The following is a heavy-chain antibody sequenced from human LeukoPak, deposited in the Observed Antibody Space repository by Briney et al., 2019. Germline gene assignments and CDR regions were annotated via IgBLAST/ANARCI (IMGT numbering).Heavy chain of an antibody. D-gene: IGHD5-18*01. J-gene: IGHJ4*02. CDR2: MNPNSGNT. Sequence: ASVKVSCKASGYTFTSYDINWVRQATGQGLEWMGWMNPNSGNTGYAQKFQGRVTMTRNTSISTAYMELSSLRSEDTAVYYCARIKRGYSYGNFDYWGQGILVTVSS. CDR3: ARIKRGYSYGNFDY. V-gene: IGHV1-8*01. CDR1: GYTFTSYD.